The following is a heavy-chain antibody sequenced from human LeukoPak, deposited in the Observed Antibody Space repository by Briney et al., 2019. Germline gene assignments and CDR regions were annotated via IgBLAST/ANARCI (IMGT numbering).Heavy chain of an antibody. Sequence: SETLSLTCTVSGGSISSYYWSWIRQPPGKGLEWIGYIYYSGSTNYNPSLKSRVTISVDTSKNQFSLKLSSVTAADTAVYYCAREGYCSGGSCYRTVDYWGQGTLVTVSS. CDR3: AREGYCSGGSCYRTVDY. J-gene: IGHJ4*02. D-gene: IGHD2-15*01. V-gene: IGHV4-59*01. CDR2: IYYSGST. CDR1: GGSISSYY.